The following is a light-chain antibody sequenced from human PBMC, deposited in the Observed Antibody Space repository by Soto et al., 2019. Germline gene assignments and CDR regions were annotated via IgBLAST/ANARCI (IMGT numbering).Light chain of an antibody. V-gene: IGLV1-51*01. Sequence: QSVLTQPPSVSAAPGQKVTISCSGGSSNIGNNYVSWYQQFPGTAPKLLIFDNNKRPSGIPDRFSGSKSGTLATLGITGLQTGDEADYYCGTWDSTLSAGVFGGGTKLTVL. CDR2: DNN. J-gene: IGLJ2*01. CDR1: SSNIGNNY. CDR3: GTWDSTLSAGV.